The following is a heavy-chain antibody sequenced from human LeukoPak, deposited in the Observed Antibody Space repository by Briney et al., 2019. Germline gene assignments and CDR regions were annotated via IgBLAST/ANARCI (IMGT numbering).Heavy chain of an antibody. J-gene: IGHJ4*02. Sequence: VWSLRLSCAASRFTFSTYAMSWVRQAPGKGLEWVSTFSGSGGRTYYADSVKGRFTISRDNSKNTLYLQMNSLRAEDTAVYYCAKVTSSWNYFDYWGQGAPVTVSS. CDR2: FSGSGGRT. D-gene: IGHD6-13*01. V-gene: IGHV3-23*01. CDR3: AKVTSSWNYFDY. CDR1: RFTFSTYA.